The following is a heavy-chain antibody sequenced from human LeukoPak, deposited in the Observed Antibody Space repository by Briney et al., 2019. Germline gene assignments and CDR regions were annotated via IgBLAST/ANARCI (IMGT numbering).Heavy chain of an antibody. D-gene: IGHD3-22*01. CDR3: AIIYYYDSSGYAIDY. V-gene: IGHV1-69*04. CDR2: IIPILGIA. J-gene: IGHJ4*02. Sequence: GSSVKVSCKASGGTFNNYAINWVRQAPGQGLEWMGGIIPILGIANYAQKFQGRVTITADKSTSTAYMELSSLRSEDTAVYYCAIIYYYDSSGYAIDYWGQGTLVTVSS. CDR1: GGTFNNYA.